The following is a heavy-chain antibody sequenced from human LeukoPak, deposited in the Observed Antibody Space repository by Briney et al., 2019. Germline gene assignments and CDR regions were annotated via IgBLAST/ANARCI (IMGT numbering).Heavy chain of an antibody. CDR3: ARDRDRRFDP. Sequence: SETLSLTCTVSGGSNSSGDYYWSWIRQPPGKGLEWIGYIYYSGSTYYNPSLKSRVTISVDTSKNQFSLKLSSVTAADTAVYYCARDRDRRFDPWGQGTLVTVSS. V-gene: IGHV4-30-4*08. J-gene: IGHJ5*02. CDR2: IYYSGST. D-gene: IGHD3-10*01. CDR1: GGSNSSGDYY.